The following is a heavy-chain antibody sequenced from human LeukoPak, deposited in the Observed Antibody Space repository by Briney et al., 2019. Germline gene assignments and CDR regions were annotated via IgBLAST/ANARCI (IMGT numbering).Heavy chain of an antibody. CDR3: ARVQGVTSYYYYYYMDV. CDR2: INSDGSST. Sequence: PGGSLRLSCAASGFTFSSYWMHWVRQAPGKGLVWVSRINSDGSSTSCADSVKGRFTISRDNAKNTLYLQMNSLRAEDTAVYYCARVQGVTSYYYYYYMDVWGKGTTVTVSS. CDR1: GFTFSSYW. D-gene: IGHD2-21*02. V-gene: IGHV3-74*01. J-gene: IGHJ6*03.